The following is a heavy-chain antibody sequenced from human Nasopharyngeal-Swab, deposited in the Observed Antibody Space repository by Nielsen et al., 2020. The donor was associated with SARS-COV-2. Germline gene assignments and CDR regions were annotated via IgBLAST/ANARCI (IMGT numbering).Heavy chain of an antibody. V-gene: IGHV3-73*01. Sequence: GESLKISCVASEFTFNDYVIHWVRQASGKGLEWVGRIRSKTHSYTTDYAASVKGRFTISRDDSKNTAYLHMNSLESEDTAVYYCSTLPIPAVGADYWGQGTLVTVSS. J-gene: IGHJ4*02. CDR1: EFTFNDYV. CDR3: STLPIPAVGADY. D-gene: IGHD6-25*01. CDR2: IRSKTHSYTT.